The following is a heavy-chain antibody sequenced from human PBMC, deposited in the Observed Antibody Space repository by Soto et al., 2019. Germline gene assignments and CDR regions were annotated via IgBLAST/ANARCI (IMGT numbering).Heavy chain of an antibody. V-gene: IGHV3-11*01. J-gene: IGHJ4*02. D-gene: IGHD2-15*01. CDR1: AFTFSDYY. CDR2: ISGNGNTI. Sequence: GGSLRRSCAASAFTFSDYYMGCIRQAPGKGLEWLSYISGNGNTIYYADSVKGRFTVSRDNAKNLLYLQMNSLRAEDTAVYYCAASAVVAAHYWGQGALVTVSS. CDR3: AASAVVAAHY.